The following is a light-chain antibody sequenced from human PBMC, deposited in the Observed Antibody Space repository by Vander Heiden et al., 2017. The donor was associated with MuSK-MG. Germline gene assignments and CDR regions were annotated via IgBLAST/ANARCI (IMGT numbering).Light chain of an antibody. CDR2: GAS. V-gene: IGKV3-15*01. Sequence: EIAMTQSPATLSVSPGARATLPCRASPSDCSNLAWYQQKPGQPPMLLIYGASTRASGIPARFSGSGSGTEFTLTISSLQSEDVAVYYCQQYYSAPLTFGGGTKVEIK. J-gene: IGKJ4*01. CDR1: PSDCSN. CDR3: QQYYSAPLT.